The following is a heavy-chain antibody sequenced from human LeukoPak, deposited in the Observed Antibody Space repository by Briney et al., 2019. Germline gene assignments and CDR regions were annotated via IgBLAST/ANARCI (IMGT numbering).Heavy chain of an antibody. CDR1: GFTFSSYS. D-gene: IGHD6-19*01. CDR3: ARTVAGHNYFDY. Sequence: PGGSLRLSCAASGFTFSSYSMNWLRQAPGKGLEWVSYIRSNSDAIYYADSVKGRFTISRDNAKNSLYLQMNSLRAEDTAVYYCARTVAGHNYFDYWGQGTLVTVSS. V-gene: IGHV3-48*04. CDR2: IRSNSDAI. J-gene: IGHJ4*02.